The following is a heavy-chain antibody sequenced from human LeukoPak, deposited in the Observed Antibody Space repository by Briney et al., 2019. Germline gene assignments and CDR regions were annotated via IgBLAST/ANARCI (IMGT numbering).Heavy chain of an antibody. CDR1: GGTFSSYA. J-gene: IGHJ5*02. V-gene: IGHV1-69*01. Sequence: ASVEVSCKASGGTFSSYAISWVRQAPGQGLEWMGGIIPIFGTANYAQKFQGRVTITADESTSTAYMELSSLRSEDTAVYYCARFPEMATIRDWFDPWGQGTLVTVSS. CDR2: IIPIFGTA. D-gene: IGHD5-24*01. CDR3: ARFPEMATIRDWFDP.